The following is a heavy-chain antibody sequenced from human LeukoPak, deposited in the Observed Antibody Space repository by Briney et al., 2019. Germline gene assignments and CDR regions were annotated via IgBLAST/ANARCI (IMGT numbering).Heavy chain of an antibody. CDR2: VSGNGDNT. CDR3: AKDIARSDCRAGSCYPLDS. Sequence: GGSLRLSCAASGVTFTNYAMTWVRQAPGKGLGWVSIVSGNGDNTYYANSVKGVSTISRDNYKNTLYLQMNSLRAEDAAVYYCAKDIARSDCRAGSCYPLDSWRRGTLVTVSS. CDR1: GVTFTNYA. J-gene: IGHJ4*02. V-gene: IGHV3-23*01. D-gene: IGHD2-15*01.